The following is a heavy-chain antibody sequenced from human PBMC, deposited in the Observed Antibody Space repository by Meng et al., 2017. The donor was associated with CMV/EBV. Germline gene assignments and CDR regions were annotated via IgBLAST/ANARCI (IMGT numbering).Heavy chain of an antibody. CDR1: GGSFSGYY. V-gene: IGHV4-34*01. D-gene: IGHD2-2*01. CDR3: ARRVRKHEECSSTTCYPLYYFDY. Sequence: SETLSLTCAVYGGSFSGYYWSWIRQLPGKGLEWIGEINHSGSTNYNPSLKSRVTISVDTSKNQFSLKLSSVTAADTAVYYCARRVRKHEECSSTTCYPLYYFDYWGQGTLVTVSS. CDR2: INHSGST. J-gene: IGHJ4*02.